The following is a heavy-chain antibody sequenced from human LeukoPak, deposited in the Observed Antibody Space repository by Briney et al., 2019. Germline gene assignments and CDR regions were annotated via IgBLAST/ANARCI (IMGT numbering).Heavy chain of an antibody. CDR2: IYSGGST. CDR1: GFTFSSYA. V-gene: IGHV3-23*03. Sequence: GGSLRLSCAASGFTFSSYAMSWVRQAPGKGLEWVSVIYSGGSTYYADSVKGRFTISRHNSKNTLYLQMNSLRAEDTAVYYCANAIAVAGDYWGQGTLVTVSS. D-gene: IGHD6-19*01. J-gene: IGHJ4*02. CDR3: ANAIAVAGDY.